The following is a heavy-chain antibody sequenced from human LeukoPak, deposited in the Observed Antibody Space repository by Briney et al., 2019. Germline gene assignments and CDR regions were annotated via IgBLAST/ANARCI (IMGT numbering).Heavy chain of an antibody. CDR1: GGIFSSYA. CDR2: IIPILGIA. J-gene: IGHJ4*02. D-gene: IGHD5-18*01. Sequence: SVKVSCKASGGIFSSYAISWVRQAPGQGLGWMGRIIPILGIANYAQKFQGRVTITADKSTSTAYMELSSLRSEDTAVYYCARARGYSYGNTIDYWGQGTLVTVSS. V-gene: IGHV1-69*04. CDR3: ARARGYSYGNTIDY.